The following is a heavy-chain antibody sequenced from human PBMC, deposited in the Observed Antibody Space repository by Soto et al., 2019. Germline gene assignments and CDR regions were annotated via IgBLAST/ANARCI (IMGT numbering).Heavy chain of an antibody. Sequence: NPSETLSLTCTVSGGSISSGDYYWSWIRQPPGKGLEWIGYIYYSGSTYYNPSLKSRVTISVDTSKNQFSLKLSSVTAADTAVYYCARAPIQYYYDSSGSSRGMDVWGQGTTVT. J-gene: IGHJ6*02. D-gene: IGHD3-22*01. V-gene: IGHV4-30-4*01. CDR2: IYYSGST. CDR1: GGSISSGDYY. CDR3: ARAPIQYYYDSSGSSRGMDV.